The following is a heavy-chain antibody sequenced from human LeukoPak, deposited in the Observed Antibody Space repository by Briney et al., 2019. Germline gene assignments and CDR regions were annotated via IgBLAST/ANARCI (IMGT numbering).Heavy chain of an antibody. D-gene: IGHD3-16*01. CDR3: ASLGTIRS. CDR2: MYHSGST. V-gene: IGHV4-38-2*01. Sequence: SETLSLTFAVSGYSIISGYNWGWIRQPPVKGLDWIASMYHSGSTYYNPSLKSRVSISIDTSKNQFSVKLTSVTAADTAMYYCASLGTIRSWGQGTLVTVSS. CDR1: GYSIISGYN. J-gene: IGHJ5*02.